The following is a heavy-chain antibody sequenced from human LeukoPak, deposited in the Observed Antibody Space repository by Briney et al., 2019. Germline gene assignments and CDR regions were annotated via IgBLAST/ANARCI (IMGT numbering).Heavy chain of an antibody. Sequence: SETLSLTCTVSGGSISSYYWSWIRQPPGKGLEWIGYIYYSGSTNYNPSLKSRVTISVDTSRNQFSLKLSSLTAADTAVYYCARYYYESSGYYVLDYWGQGTLVTVSS. CDR1: GGSISSYY. V-gene: IGHV4-59*01. CDR2: IYYSGST. CDR3: ARYYYESSGYYVLDY. D-gene: IGHD3-22*01. J-gene: IGHJ4*02.